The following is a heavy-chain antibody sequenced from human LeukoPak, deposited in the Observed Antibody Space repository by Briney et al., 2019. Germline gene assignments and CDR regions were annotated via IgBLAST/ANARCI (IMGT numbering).Heavy chain of an antibody. V-gene: IGHV4-39*07. D-gene: IGHD3-10*01. J-gene: IGHJ4*02. CDR3: ARAENSGSYPFDY. CDR2: IYYGGST. Sequence: SETLSLTCTVSGVSINSDAYFWGWIRQPPGKGLEWIGNIYYGGSTYYNPSLKSRVTISVDTSKNRFSLKLSSVTAADTSIYYCARAENSGSYPFDYWGQGTLVTVSS. CDR1: GVSINSDAYF.